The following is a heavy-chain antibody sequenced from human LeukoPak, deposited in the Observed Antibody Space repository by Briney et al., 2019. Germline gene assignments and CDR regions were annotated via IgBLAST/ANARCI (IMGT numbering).Heavy chain of an antibody. J-gene: IGHJ4*02. CDR1: GFTFSDYY. CDR3: ARPQTYCSTTSCHVGEYYLDH. Sequence: PGGSLRLSCAASGFTFSDYYMGWIRQAPGKGLEWVSYISSSGSTIYYADSVKGRFTISRDSARNSLYPQMNSLRAEDTAVYYCARPQTYCSTTSCHVGEYYLDHWGQGTLVTVSS. V-gene: IGHV3-11*04. D-gene: IGHD2-2*01. CDR2: ISSSGSTI.